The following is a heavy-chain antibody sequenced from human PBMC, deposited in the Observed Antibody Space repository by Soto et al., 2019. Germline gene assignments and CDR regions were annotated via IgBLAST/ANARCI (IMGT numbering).Heavy chain of an antibody. CDR3: ARDLNDAFDI. CDR2: IWSDGSNK. V-gene: IGHV3-33*01. CDR1: GFTFSSYG. J-gene: IGHJ3*02. Sequence: QVQLVESGGGVVQPGRSLRLSCAASGFTFSSYGMHWVRQAPGKGLEWVAVIWSDGSNKYYADSVKGRFTISRVNSKNTLYLQMNSLRAEATAVYYCARDLNDAFDIWGQGTMVTVSS.